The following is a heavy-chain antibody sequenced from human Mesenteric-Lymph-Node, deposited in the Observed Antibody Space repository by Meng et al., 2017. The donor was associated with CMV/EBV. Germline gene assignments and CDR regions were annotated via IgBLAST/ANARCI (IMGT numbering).Heavy chain of an antibody. CDR1: GFTFSSYA. D-gene: IGHD5-24*01. Sequence: GESLKISCTASGFTFSSYAMTWVRQGPGKGLEWVSVIGGSGGSTYYADSVKGRFTISRDNSKNTLYLQMNSLRAEDTAVYYCVREPRAMAVGGWYFDLWGRGTLVTVSS. CDR2: IGGSGGST. V-gene: IGHV3-23*01. J-gene: IGHJ2*01. CDR3: VREPRAMAVGGWYFDL.